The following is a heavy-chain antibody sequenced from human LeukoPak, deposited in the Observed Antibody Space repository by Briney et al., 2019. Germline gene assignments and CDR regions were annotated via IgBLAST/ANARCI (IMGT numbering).Heavy chain of an antibody. Sequence: GASVKVSCKASGYTFTGYYMHWVRQAPGQGLEWMGWINPNSGGTNYAQKFQGRVTMTRDTSISTAYMELSSLRSEDTAVYYCATVIPYGDYPYYFDYWGQGTLVTVSS. D-gene: IGHD4-17*01. J-gene: IGHJ4*02. CDR1: GYTFTGYY. CDR3: ATVIPYGDYPYYFDY. V-gene: IGHV1-2*02. CDR2: INPNSGGT.